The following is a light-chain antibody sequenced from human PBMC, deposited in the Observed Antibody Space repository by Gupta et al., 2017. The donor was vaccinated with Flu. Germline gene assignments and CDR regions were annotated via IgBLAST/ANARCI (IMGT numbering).Light chain of an antibody. CDR3: QVWDNSRDHPCV. Sequence: SYVLTQPPSVSVAPGQTARITCGGNNIGSKSVHWYQQKPGQAPVLVVYDDSDRPSGIPERFSGSKSGNTATLTISRVEAGDEADYYCQVWDNSRDHPCVFGGGTKMTVL. J-gene: IGLJ2*01. CDR1: NIGSKS. CDR2: DDS. V-gene: IGLV3-21*02.